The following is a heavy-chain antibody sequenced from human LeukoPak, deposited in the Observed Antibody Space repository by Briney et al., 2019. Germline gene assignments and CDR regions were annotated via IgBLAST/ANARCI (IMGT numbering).Heavy chain of an antibody. CDR3: AKDIGCSGGSCYSSVMWFDP. Sequence: GGSLRLSCAASGFTFDDYAMHWVRQAPGKGLEWASGISWNSGSIGYADSVKGRFTISRDNAKNSLYLQMNSLRAEDTALYYCAKDIGCSGGSCYSSVMWFDPWGQGTLVTVSS. V-gene: IGHV3-9*01. D-gene: IGHD2-15*01. CDR1: GFTFDDYA. J-gene: IGHJ5*02. CDR2: ISWNSGSI.